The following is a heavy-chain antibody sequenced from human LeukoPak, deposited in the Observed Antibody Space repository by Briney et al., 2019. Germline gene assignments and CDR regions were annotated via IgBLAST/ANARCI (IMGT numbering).Heavy chain of an antibody. J-gene: IGHJ4*02. CDR3: AGGISMVRGADY. CDR2: IKQGGSEK. V-gene: IGHV3-7*04. Sequence: GGSLRLSCAASGFTFSTYWMTWVRQAPGKGLEWVANIKQGGSEKNYVDSVKGRFTISRDNAKNSLYLQMNTLSADDTAVYFCAGGISMVRGADYWGQGTLVTVSS. CDR1: GFTFSTYW. D-gene: IGHD3-10*01.